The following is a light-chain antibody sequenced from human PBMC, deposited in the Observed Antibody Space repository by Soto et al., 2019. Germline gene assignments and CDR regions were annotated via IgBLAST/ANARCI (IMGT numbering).Light chain of an antibody. J-gene: IGLJ1*01. Sequence: QSVLTQPRSVSGSPGQSVTLSCTGTSSDVGGYNYVSWYQQHPGKAPKLVVYDVTKRPSGVPDRFSGSKSGNTASLTISGLQAEDEADYYCCSYAGIYSYVFGTGTKVTVL. CDR3: CSYAGIYSYV. V-gene: IGLV2-11*01. CDR2: DVT. CDR1: SSDVGGYNY.